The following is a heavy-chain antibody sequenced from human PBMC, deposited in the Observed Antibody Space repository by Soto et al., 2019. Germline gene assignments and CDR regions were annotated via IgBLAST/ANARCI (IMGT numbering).Heavy chain of an antibody. Sequence: SCKASGYTFTSYGISWVRQAPGQGLEWMGWISAYNGNTNYAQKLQGRVTMTTDTSTSTAYMELRSLRSDDTAVYYCARTYYYGSGSYQNDYWGQGTLVTVSS. J-gene: IGHJ4*02. CDR1: GYTFTSYG. CDR3: ARTYYYGSGSYQNDY. CDR2: ISAYNGNT. V-gene: IGHV1-18*04. D-gene: IGHD3-10*01.